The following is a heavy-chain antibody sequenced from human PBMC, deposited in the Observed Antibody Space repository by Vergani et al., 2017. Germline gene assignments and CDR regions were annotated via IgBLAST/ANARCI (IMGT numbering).Heavy chain of an antibody. V-gene: IGHV3-23*01. Sequence: EVQLLESGGGLVQPGGSLRLSCAASGFTFSSYAMSWVRQAPGKGLEWVSAISESGDNTYYPDSVRGRFTISRDNSKNTVYLQLNSLRAEDTAVYYCARDSPLVVPAAIFYYYYGMDVWGQGTTVTVSS. CDR3: ARDSPLVVPAAIFYYYYGMDV. J-gene: IGHJ6*02. CDR2: ISESGDNT. D-gene: IGHD2-2*01. CDR1: GFTFSSYA.